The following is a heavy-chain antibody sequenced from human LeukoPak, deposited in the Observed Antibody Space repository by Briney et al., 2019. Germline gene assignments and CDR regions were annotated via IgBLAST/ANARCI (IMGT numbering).Heavy chain of an antibody. J-gene: IGHJ4*02. CDR3: ARRGIAARAFDY. CDR2: MNPNSGNT. D-gene: IGHD6-6*01. Sequence: ASVKVSCKASGYTFTSYDINWVRQATGQGLEWMGWMNPNSGNTGYAQKFQGRVTITRNTSISTAYMEPSSLRSEDTAVYYCARRGIAARAFDYWGQGTLVTVSS. CDR1: GYTFTSYD. V-gene: IGHV1-8*03.